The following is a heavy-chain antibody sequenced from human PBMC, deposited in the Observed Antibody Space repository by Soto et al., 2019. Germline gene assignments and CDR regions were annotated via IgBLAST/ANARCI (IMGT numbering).Heavy chain of an antibody. CDR1: GFTFSSYA. V-gene: IGHV3-23*01. Sequence: GGSLRLSCAASGFTFSSYAMSWVRQAPGKGLEWVSAISGSGGSTYYADSVKGRFTISRDNSKNTLYLQMNSLRAEDTAVYYCAKDQQVVVVAAKAYYFDYWGQGTLVTVSS. CDR2: ISGSGGST. J-gene: IGHJ4*02. CDR3: AKDQQVVVVAAKAYYFDY. D-gene: IGHD2-15*01.